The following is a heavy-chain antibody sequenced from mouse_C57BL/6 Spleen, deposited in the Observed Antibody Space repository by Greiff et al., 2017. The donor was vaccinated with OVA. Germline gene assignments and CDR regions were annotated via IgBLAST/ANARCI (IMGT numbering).Heavy chain of an antibody. CDR2: IDPSDSYT. J-gene: IGHJ2*01. CDR3: AREVHY. CDR1: GYTFTSYW. Sequence: QVQLKESGAELVRPGTSVKLSCKASGYTFTSYWMHWVKQRPGQGLEWIGVIDPSDSYTNYNQTFKGKATLTVDTSSSTAYMQLSSLTSEDSSVYYCAREVHYWGQGTTLTVSS. V-gene: IGHV1-59*01.